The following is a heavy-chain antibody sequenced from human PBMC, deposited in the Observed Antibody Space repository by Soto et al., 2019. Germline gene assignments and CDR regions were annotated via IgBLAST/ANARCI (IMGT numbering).Heavy chain of an antibody. V-gene: IGHV4-39*01. J-gene: IGHJ6*03. CDR1: VGSISSSSYY. CDR2: IYYSGST. Sequence: SETLSLTCTVSVGSISSSSYYWGWIRQPPGKGLEWIGSIYYSGSTYYNPSLKSRVTISVDTSKNQFSLKLSSVTAADTAVYYCARHRLGSPYYYYYYMDVWGKGTTVTVSS. D-gene: IGHD4-17*01. CDR3: ARHRLGSPYYYYYYMDV.